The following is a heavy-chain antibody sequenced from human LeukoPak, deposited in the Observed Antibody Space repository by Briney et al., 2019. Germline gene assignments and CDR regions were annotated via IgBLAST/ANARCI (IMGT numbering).Heavy chain of an antibody. CDR3: ARRGRNSSGWQDYL. J-gene: IGHJ4*02. CDR1: GGSISSYY. Sequence: SETLSLTCTVSGGSISSYYWSWIRQPPGKGLEWIANIYHTGSTNYNPSLSSRVTISIDTAKNQFSLKLPSVTAAATAVYYCARRGRNSSGWQDYLWGQGTLVTVSS. CDR2: IYHTGST. V-gene: IGHV4-59*01. D-gene: IGHD6-25*01.